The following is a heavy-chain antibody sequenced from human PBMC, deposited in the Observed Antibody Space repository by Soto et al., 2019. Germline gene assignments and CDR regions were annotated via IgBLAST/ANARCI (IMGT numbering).Heavy chain of an antibody. CDR3: AKDLFPHSGYERGAPFYYYYYGMDV. Sequence: PGGSLRLSCAASGFTFSSYAMSWVRQAPGKGLEWVSAISGSGGSTYYADSVKGRFTISRDNSKNTLYLQMNSLRAEDTAVYYCAKDLFPHSGYERGAPFYYYYYGMDVWGQGTTVTVSS. V-gene: IGHV3-23*01. D-gene: IGHD5-12*01. J-gene: IGHJ6*02. CDR1: GFTFSSYA. CDR2: ISGSGGST.